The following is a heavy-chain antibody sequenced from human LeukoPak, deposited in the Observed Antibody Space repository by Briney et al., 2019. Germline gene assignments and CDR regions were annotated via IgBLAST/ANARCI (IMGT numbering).Heavy chain of an antibody. V-gene: IGHV4-61*02. D-gene: IGHD1-7*01. CDR3: ARLITRTTTAFDI. J-gene: IGHJ3*02. Sequence: PSETLSLTCTVSGDSISSTSYYWTWIRQPAGKGLEWIGRVYTSGSTHYNPSLKTRLTMSVDTSKNQFSLKLSSVTAADTAVYYCARLITRTTTAFDIWGQGTMVTVSS. CDR2: VYTSGST. CDR1: GDSISSTSYY.